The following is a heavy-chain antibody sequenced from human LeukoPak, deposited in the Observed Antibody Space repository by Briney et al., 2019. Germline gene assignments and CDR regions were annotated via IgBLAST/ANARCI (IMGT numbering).Heavy chain of an antibody. J-gene: IGHJ4*02. D-gene: IGHD3-10*01. CDR2: ISGSGGST. CDR1: GFTFSSYA. V-gene: IGHV3-23*01. CDR3: AKSPPAYYGSGSPPVDY. Sequence: GGSLRLSCAASGFTFSSYAMSWVRQAPGKGLEWVSAISGSGGSTYYADSVKGRFTISRDNSKNTMYLQMNSLRAEDTAVYYCAKSPPAYYGSGSPPVDYWGQGTLVTVSS.